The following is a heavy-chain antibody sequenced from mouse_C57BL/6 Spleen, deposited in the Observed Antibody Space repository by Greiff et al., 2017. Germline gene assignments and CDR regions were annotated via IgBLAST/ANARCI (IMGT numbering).Heavy chain of an antibody. D-gene: IGHD2-5*01. CDR3: TRRYSNYDWYFDV. CDR1: GYTFTDYE. V-gene: IGHV1-15*01. J-gene: IGHJ1*03. Sequence: QVQLQQSGAELVRPGASVTLSCKASGYTFTDYEMHWVKQTPVHGLEWIGAIDPETGGTAYNQKFKGKAILTADKSSSTAYLELRSLTSEDSAVYYCTRRYSNYDWYFDVWGTGTTVTVSS. CDR2: IDPETGGT.